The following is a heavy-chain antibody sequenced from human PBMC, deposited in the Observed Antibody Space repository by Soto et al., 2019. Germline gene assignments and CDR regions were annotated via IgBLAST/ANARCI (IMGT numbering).Heavy chain of an antibody. V-gene: IGHV4-59*08. J-gene: IGHJ5*02. CDR3: ARRTYYYDSSGYYSNWFDP. Sequence: QVQLQESGPGLVKPSETLSLTCTVSGGSISSYYWSWIRQPPGKGLEWIGYIYYSGSTNYNPSLKLRVTISLDTAKTRSSLKLSSVTAADTAVYYCARRTYYYDSSGYYSNWFDPWGQGTLVTVCS. D-gene: IGHD3-22*01. CDR1: GGSISSYY. CDR2: IYYSGST.